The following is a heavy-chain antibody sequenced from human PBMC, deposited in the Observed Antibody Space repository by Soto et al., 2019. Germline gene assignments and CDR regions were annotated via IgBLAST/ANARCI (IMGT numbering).Heavy chain of an antibody. CDR1: GGSFSGYY. J-gene: IGHJ4*02. V-gene: IGHV4-34*12. CDR3: ARSSGSYYLNSDY. Sequence: SETLSLTCAVYGGSFSGYYWSWIRQPPGKGLEWIGSIFYSGSTNYNPSLQSRVTLFVDTSKNQFSLKLSSVTAADTAVYYCARSSGSYYLNSDYWGQGTLVTVSS. D-gene: IGHD3-10*01. CDR2: IFYSGST.